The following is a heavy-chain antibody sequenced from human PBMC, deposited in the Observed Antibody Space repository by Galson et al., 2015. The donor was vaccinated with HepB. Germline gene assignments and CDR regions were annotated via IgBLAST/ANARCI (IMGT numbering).Heavy chain of an antibody. D-gene: IGHD3-3*01. CDR2: IYSGGST. Sequence: SLRLSCAASGFTISSNYMNWVRQAPGKGLEWVSIIYSGGSTYYADSVKGRFTISRDSSKNTLYLQMNSLRAEDTAVYYCARDKSDFWSGPRPGGMDVWGQGTTVTVSS. V-gene: IGHV3-53*01. J-gene: IGHJ6*02. CDR1: GFTISSNY. CDR3: ARDKSDFWSGPRPGGMDV.